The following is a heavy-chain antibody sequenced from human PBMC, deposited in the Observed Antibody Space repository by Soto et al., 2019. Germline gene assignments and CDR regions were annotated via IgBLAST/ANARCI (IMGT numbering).Heavy chain of an antibody. CDR1: GITFSNSA. D-gene: IGHD2-21*01. J-gene: IGHJ3*02. CDR3: ASAKAVVVAALGI. CDR2: ISENGGSRGGT. Sequence: EGHLLESGGGLVQPGGSLRLSCTASGITFSNSAMIWVRQAPGQGLEWVASISENGGSRGGTYYADSVKGRFTISRNNSKSTLYLQVDSLTGADTAVYYCASAKAVVVAALGIWGQGTMVTVSS. V-gene: IGHV3-23*01.